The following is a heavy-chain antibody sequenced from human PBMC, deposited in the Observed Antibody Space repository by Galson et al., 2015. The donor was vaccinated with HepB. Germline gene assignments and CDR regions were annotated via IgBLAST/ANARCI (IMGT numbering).Heavy chain of an antibody. CDR3: ARDRGSSMYYYYGMDV. J-gene: IGHJ6*02. CDR2: INPSGGST. CDR1: GYTFTSYY. Sequence: SVKVSCKASGYTFTSYYMHWVRQAPGQGLEWMGIINPSGGSTSYAQKFQGRVTMTRDTSTSTVYMELSSLRSEDTAVYYCARDRGSSMYYYYGMDVWGQGTTVTVSS. V-gene: IGHV1-46*01. D-gene: IGHD6-6*01.